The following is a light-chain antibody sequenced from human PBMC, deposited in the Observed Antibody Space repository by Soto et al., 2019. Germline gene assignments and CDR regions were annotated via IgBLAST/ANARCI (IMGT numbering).Light chain of an antibody. Sequence: EIVMTQSPATLSVSPGERATLSCWASQSVSSNLAWYQQKPGQAPRLLIYDVSTRATGIPTRFSGSGSGTEFTLTISSLQSEDFAAYYCQQYNNRPLTFGGGTKVDIK. CDR2: DVS. V-gene: IGKV3D-15*01. CDR3: QQYNNRPLT. CDR1: QSVSSN. J-gene: IGKJ4*01.